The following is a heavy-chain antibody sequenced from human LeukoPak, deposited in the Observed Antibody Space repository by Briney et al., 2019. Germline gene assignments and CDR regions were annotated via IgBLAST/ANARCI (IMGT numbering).Heavy chain of an antibody. CDR1: GGSFSGYY. D-gene: IGHD3-9*01. CDR2: INHSGST. V-gene: IGHV4-34*01. Sequence: PSETLSLTCAVSGGSFSGYYWSWIRQPPGKGLEWIGEINHSGSTNYNPSLKSRVTISVDTSKNQFSLKLSSVTAADTAVYYCAGLTGNLNLADYWGQGTLVTVSS. CDR3: AGLTGNLNLADY. J-gene: IGHJ4*02.